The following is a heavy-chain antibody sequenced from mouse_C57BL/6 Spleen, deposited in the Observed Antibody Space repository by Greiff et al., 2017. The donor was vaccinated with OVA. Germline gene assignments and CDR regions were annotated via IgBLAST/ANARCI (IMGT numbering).Heavy chain of an antibody. CDR1: GFSLTSYG. Sequence: VKLLESGPGLVQPSQSLSITCTVSGFSLTSYGVHWVRQSPGKGLEWLGVIWSGGSTDYNAAFISRLSISKDSSKSQVFFKMNSLQADDTAIYYCARNLRSFYAMDYWGQGTSVTVSS. CDR3: ARNLRSFYAMDY. J-gene: IGHJ4*01. CDR2: IWSGGST. V-gene: IGHV2-2*01.